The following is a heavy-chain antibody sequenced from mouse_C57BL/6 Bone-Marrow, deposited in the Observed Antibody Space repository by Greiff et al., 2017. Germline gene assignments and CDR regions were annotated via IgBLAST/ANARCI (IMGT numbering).Heavy chain of an antibody. CDR3: ARSYDGYDWYFDV. V-gene: IGHV1-63*01. Sequence: QVQLKQSGAELVRPGTSVTMSCKASGYTFTNYWIGWAKQRPGHGLEWIGDIYPGGGYTNYNEKFKGKATLTADKSSSTAYMQFSSLTSEDSAIYYCARSYDGYDWYFDVWGTGTTVTVSS. CDR2: IYPGGGYT. CDR1: GYTFTNYW. D-gene: IGHD2-3*01. J-gene: IGHJ1*03.